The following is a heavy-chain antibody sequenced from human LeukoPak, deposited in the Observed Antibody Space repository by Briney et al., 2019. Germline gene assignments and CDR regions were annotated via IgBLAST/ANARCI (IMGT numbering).Heavy chain of an antibody. V-gene: IGHV3-48*01. CDR2: ISSSSSTI. J-gene: IGHJ4*02. Sequence: GGSLRLSCAASGFTFSSYSMIGVREARGEGLEWVSYISSSSSTIYYADSVKGRFTISRDDAKNSLYLQMNSLRAEDTAVYYCARGAGIVGADFDYWAQGTLVTVFS. CDR3: ARGAGIVGADFDY. CDR1: GFTFSSYS. D-gene: IGHD1-26*01.